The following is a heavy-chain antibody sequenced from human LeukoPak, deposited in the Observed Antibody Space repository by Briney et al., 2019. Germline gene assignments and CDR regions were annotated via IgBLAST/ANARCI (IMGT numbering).Heavy chain of an antibody. CDR3: ARVSDGSGFGEY. V-gene: IGHV3-30-3*01. D-gene: IGHD3-22*01. CDR1: GFTFTNYV. Sequence: GRSLRLSCVASGFTFTNYVIHWVRQAPGKGLEWVAVVSSDAINKYYADSVKGRFTISRDNSKNTLYLQMNSLRAEDTAVYYCARVSDGSGFGEYWGQGTLVTVSS. J-gene: IGHJ4*02. CDR2: VSSDAINK.